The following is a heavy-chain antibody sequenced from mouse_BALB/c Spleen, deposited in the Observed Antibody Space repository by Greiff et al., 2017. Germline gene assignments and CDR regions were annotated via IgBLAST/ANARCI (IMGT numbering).Heavy chain of an antibody. V-gene: IGHV2-6-7*01. D-gene: IGHD1-1*01. CDR2: IWGDGST. CDR3: ARDRASYGSSYGYYAMDY. J-gene: IGHJ4*01. Sequence: QVQLKQSGPGLVAPSQSLSITCTVSGFSLTGYGVNWVRQPPGKGLEWMGMIWGDGSTDYNSALKSRLSISKDNSKSPVFLKMNSLQTDDTTRYYGARDRASYGSSYGYYAMDYWGQGTSVTVSS. CDR1: GFSLTGYG.